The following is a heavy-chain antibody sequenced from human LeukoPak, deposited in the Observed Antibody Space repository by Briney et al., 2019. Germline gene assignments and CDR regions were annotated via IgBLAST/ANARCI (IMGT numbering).Heavy chain of an antibody. CDR3: AKDFFWSGYYNY. CDR1: GFAFSSYA. J-gene: IGHJ4*02. V-gene: IGHV3-23*01. D-gene: IGHD3-3*01. CDR2: ISGGGGT. Sequence: GGSLRLSCAASGFAFSSYAMSWVRQAPGKGLEWVSAISGGGGTYYADSVKGRFTISRDNSKNTLYLQMNSLRAEDTAVYYCAKDFFWSGYYNYWGQGTLVTVSS.